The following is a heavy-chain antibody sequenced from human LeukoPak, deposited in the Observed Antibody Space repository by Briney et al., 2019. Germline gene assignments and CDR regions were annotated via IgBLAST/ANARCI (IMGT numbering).Heavy chain of an antibody. J-gene: IGHJ2*01. CDR2: IYYSGST. Sequence: SETLSLTCTVSGGSISSYYWSWTRQPPGKGLEWIGYIYYSGSTNYNPSLKSRVTISVDTSKNQFSLKLSSVTAADTAVYYCARVTYYYDSSGYYSRIWYFDLWGRGTLVTVSS. CDR3: ARVTYYYDSSGYYSRIWYFDL. V-gene: IGHV4-59*01. CDR1: GGSISSYY. D-gene: IGHD3-22*01.